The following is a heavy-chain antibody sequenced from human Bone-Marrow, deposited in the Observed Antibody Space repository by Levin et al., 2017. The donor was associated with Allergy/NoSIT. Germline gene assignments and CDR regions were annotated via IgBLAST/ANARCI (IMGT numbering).Heavy chain of an antibody. D-gene: IGHD2-2*01. CDR2: ISKNGVT. Sequence: GGSLRLSCAASGLSLGNFAMDWVRQAPGKGLEWVSSISKNGVTYYADSVKGRFTMSRDNAKDTVFLHMNNLSGDDTAVYYCAREPLGVSMVVERAWFDPWGQGTQVTVSS. CDR1: GLSLGNFA. J-gene: IGHJ5*02. CDR3: AREPLGVSMVVERAWFDP. V-gene: IGHV3-23*01.